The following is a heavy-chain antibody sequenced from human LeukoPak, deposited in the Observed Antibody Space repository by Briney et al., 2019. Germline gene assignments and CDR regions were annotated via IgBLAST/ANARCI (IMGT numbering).Heavy chain of an antibody. J-gene: IGHJ4*02. V-gene: IGHV3-48*04. CDR2: ISSSSSTI. Sequence: PGGSLRLSCAASGFTFSSYSMNWVRQAPGKGLEWVSYISSSSSTIYYADSVKGRFTISRDNAKNSLYLQMNSLRAEDTAVYYCARDGTELGIQGIDYWGQGTLVTVSS. D-gene: IGHD7-27*01. CDR1: GFTFSSYS. CDR3: ARDGTELGIQGIDY.